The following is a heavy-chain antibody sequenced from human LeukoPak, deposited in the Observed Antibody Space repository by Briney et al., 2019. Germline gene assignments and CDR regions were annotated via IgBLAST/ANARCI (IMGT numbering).Heavy chain of an antibody. V-gene: IGHV3-53*01. CDR2: IYSGGST. CDR3: ASGDQLENNWFDP. CDR1: GFTVSSNY. J-gene: IGHJ5*02. Sequence: GGSLRLSCAASGFTVSSNYMSWVRQAPGKGLEWVSVIYSGGSTYYADSVKGRFTISRDNSKNTLYLQMNSLRAEDTAVYYCASGDQLENNWFDPWGQGTLVTVSS. D-gene: IGHD1-1*01.